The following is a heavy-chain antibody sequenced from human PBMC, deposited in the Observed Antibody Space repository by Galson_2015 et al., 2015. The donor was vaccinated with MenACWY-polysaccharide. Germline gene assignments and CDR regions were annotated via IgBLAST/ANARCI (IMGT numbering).Heavy chain of an antibody. CDR3: AKALAYYGSGSYFGFDY. Sequence: SLRLSCAASGFTFSSSGMHWVRQAPGKGLEWVAVVSYDGGNTYYADSVKGRFTISKDNSKKTLYLQMNSLRAEDTAVYYCAKALAYYGSGSYFGFDYWGQGTLVTVSS. V-gene: IGHV3-30*18. D-gene: IGHD3-10*01. CDR2: VSYDGGNT. CDR1: GFTFSSSG. J-gene: IGHJ4*02.